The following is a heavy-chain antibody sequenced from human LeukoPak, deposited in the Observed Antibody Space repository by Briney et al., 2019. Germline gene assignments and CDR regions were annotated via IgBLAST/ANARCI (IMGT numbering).Heavy chain of an antibody. D-gene: IGHD4-23*01. J-gene: IGHJ2*01. CDR2: IYTTGST. CDR1: GGSISSGSYY. CDR3: ARGGTVVAPYWYFDL. Sequence: KSSQTLPLTCSVSGGSISSGSYYWSWVRQPAGKGLEWIGRIYTTGSTNYNPSLKSRVTISVDTSKNQFSLKLSSVTAADTAVYYCARGGTVVAPYWYFDLWGRGTLVTVSS. V-gene: IGHV4-61*02.